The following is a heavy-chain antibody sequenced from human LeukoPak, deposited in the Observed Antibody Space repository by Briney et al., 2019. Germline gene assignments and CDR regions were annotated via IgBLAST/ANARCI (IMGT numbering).Heavy chain of an antibody. CDR2: MNPNSGNT. CDR3: ARGARYSGYDLDY. D-gene: IGHD5-12*01. J-gene: IGHJ4*02. V-gene: IGHV1-8*01. Sequence: ASVKVSCKASGYTFTSYDINWVRQATGQGLEWMGWMNPNSGNTGYAQKFQGRVTMTRNTSISTAYMELSSLRSEDTAMYYCARGARYSGYDLDYWGQGTLVTVSS. CDR1: GYTFTSYD.